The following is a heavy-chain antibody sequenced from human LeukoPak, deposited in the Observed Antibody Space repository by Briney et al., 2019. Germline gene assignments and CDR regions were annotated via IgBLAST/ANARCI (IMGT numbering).Heavy chain of an antibody. J-gene: IGHJ4*02. CDR3: ARDQGTLTRSWYTRY. D-gene: IGHD6-13*01. V-gene: IGHV1-2*06. CDR2: INPYSGDT. Sequence: ASVKVSCKASGYTFTGYDIHGVRQAPGQGLEWMGRINPYSGDTNFAQKFQGRVTMTRDTSITTAYMDLSSLSPDDTAVYFCARDQGTLTRSWYTRYWGQGTQVTVSS. CDR1: GYTFTGYD.